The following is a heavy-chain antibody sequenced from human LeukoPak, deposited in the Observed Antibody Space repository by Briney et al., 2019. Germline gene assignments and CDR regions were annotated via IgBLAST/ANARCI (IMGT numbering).Heavy chain of an antibody. D-gene: IGHD3-10*01. CDR3: ARDGGYYGSGSYHY. V-gene: IGHV1-2*02. J-gene: IGHJ4*02. Sequence: ASVKVSCKVSGYTLTELSMHWVRQAPGQGLEWMGWINPNSGGTNYAQKFQGRVTMTRDTSISTAYMELSSLRSDDTAVYYCARDGGYYGSGSYHYWGQGTLVTVSS. CDR2: INPNSGGT. CDR1: GYTLTELS.